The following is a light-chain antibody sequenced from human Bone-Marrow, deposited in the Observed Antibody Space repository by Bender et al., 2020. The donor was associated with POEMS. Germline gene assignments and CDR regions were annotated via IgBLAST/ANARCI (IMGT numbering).Light chain of an antibody. Sequence: QSALTQPPSASGSPGQSVTISCTGTSSDGGGYDYVSWYQQHPGKAPKLMNYEGSKRPSGVSNRFSGSKSGNTASLTISGLQADDEADYYCCSYVGSSTGVFGGGTKLTVL. V-gene: IGLV2-23*01. CDR1: SSDGGGYDY. J-gene: IGLJ3*02. CDR2: EGS. CDR3: CSYVGSSTGV.